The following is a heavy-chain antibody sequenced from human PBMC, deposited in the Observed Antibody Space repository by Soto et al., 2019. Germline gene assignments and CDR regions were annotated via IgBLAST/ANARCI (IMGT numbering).Heavy chain of an antibody. CDR1: GFTFSSYG. J-gene: IGHJ6*02. D-gene: IGHD1-26*01. CDR2: ISYDGSNK. Sequence: QVQLVESGGGVVQPGRSLRLSCAASGFTFSSYGMHWVRQVPGKGLEWVAVISYDGSNKYYADSVKGRFTISRDNSKNTLYLQMNSLRAEDTAVYYCATDMRGYSYGMDVWGQGTTVTVSS. CDR3: ATDMRGYSYGMDV. V-gene: IGHV3-30*03.